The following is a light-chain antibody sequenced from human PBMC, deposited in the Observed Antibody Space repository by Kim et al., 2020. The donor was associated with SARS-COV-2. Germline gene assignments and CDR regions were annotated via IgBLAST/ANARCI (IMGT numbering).Light chain of an antibody. Sequence: SYELTQPPSVSVSPGQTASITCSGDKLGDKYACWYQQKPGQSPILVIYQDDKRPSGIPERFSGSNSGNTATLTITETQAMDEADYYCQAWDSTTAVFGGGTQLTVL. J-gene: IGLJ2*01. CDR2: QDD. V-gene: IGLV3-1*01. CDR3: QAWDSTTAV. CDR1: KLGDKY.